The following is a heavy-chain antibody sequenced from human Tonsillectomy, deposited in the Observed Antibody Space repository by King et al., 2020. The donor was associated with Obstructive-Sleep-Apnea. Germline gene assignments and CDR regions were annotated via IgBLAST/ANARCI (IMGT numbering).Heavy chain of an antibody. CDR1: DGSISNYY. Sequence: VQLQESGPGLVKPSETLSLTCIVSDGSISNYYWSWIRQPPGKGLEWIGYMYYSGNTNFNPSLKSRVTISADTSKIQFSLRLSSVTAADTAVYYCARHRGVEDYGGYGDYFDYWGEGTLVTVSS. CDR2: MYYSGNT. J-gene: IGHJ4*02. D-gene: IGHD5-12*01. CDR3: ARHRGVEDYGGYGDYFDY. V-gene: IGHV4-59*08.